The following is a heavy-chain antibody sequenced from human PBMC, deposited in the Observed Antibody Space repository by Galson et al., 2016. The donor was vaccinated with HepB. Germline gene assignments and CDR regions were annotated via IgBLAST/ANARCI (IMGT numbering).Heavy chain of an antibody. J-gene: IGHJ2*01. CDR2: IWYDGSKK. CDR1: GFTFSSYG. Sequence: SLRLSCAASGFTFSSYGMHWVSQAPGKGLEWVAVIWYDGSKKYFADSVKGRFTISRDNSKNTPYLQMNSLRAEDTAVYYCARDSSYYDSSGYYYSGLDWYFGLWGRGTLVTVSS. V-gene: IGHV3-33*01. CDR3: ARDSSYYDSSGYYYSGLDWYFGL. D-gene: IGHD3-22*01.